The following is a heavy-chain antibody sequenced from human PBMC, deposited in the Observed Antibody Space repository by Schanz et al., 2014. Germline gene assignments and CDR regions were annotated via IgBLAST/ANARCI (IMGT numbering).Heavy chain of an antibody. Sequence: VQLVESGGGLVKPGGSLRLSCGASGFTFSNAWMTWVRQAQGKGLEWVGRVKSKADGGTTAYAAPVKGRFTISRDDSKNTLYLQMNSLKSEDTAVYYCTSMATIPRNWFDPWGQGTLVTVSS. D-gene: IGHD2-2*02. V-gene: IGHV3-15*01. CDR1: GFTFSNAW. CDR3: TSMATIPRNWFDP. CDR2: VKSKADGGTT. J-gene: IGHJ5*02.